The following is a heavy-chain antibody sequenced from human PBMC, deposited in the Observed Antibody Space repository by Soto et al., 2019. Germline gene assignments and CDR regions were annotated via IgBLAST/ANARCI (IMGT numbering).Heavy chain of an antibody. J-gene: IGHJ4*02. V-gene: IGHV1-69*01. D-gene: IGHD1-1*01. CDR2: IIPILTAA. CDR1: GGTFSTFS. CDR3: AGTWGLERRELDY. Sequence: QVHLVQSGAEVKEPGSSVKVSCSASGGTFSTFSINWVRQAPGQGLEWMGGIIPILTAANYAQRFQGRLTITADDSTSTAYMELRSLTSEDTAVYFCAGTWGLERRELDYWGQGTLVTVSS.